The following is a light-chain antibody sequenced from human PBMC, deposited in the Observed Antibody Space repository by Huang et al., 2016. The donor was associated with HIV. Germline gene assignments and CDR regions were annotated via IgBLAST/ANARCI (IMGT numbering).Light chain of an antibody. CDR3: HQSRSFPYT. CDR2: YAS. J-gene: IGKJ2*01. V-gene: IGKV6-21*02. Sequence: EIVLTHSSDSQSVTPKQKVTITCRASQSIGNSLHWYQQKPGQSPSLLIKYASHSSSGVLAGFSGSGFWTDFTLTINSLEAEDAATYYCHQSRSFPYTFGQGTRLEIK. CDR1: QSIGNS.